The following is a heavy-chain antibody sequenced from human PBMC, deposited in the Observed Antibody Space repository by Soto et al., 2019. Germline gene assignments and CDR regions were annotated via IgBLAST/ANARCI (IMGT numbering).Heavy chain of an antibody. CDR2: IYHSGST. J-gene: IGHJ6*02. CDR3: ARGRGATLYYYYGMEV. V-gene: IGHV4-30-2*01. Sequence: LQLQESGSGLVTPSQTLSLTFAVSGGPIRSGGYSGILIRQQQGMGLEWIGYIYHSGSTYYNPSLNSRVTISVDKSKNQFSLKLSSGTDADTAVYYCARGRGATLYYYYGMEVWGQGTTVTVSS. CDR1: GGPIRSGGYS. D-gene: IGHD5-12*01.